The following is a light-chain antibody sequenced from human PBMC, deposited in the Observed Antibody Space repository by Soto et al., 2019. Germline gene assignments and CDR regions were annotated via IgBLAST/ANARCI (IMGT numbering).Light chain of an antibody. J-gene: IGKJ1*01. CDR3: QQDYNLPGT. Sequence: PGERVTLSCRASQSVSSSYLTWYQQEPGQAPRLLIYGASTRATSIPARFSGSGSGTDFTLTISSLQPEDFAVYYCQQDYNLPGTFGQGTKVEIK. V-gene: IGKV3D-7*01. CDR1: QSVSSSY. CDR2: GAS.